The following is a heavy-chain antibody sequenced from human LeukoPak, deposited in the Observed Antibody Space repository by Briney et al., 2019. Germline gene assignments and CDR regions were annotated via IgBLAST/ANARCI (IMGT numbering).Heavy chain of an antibody. Sequence: GGSLRLSCAASGFTFSSYAMSWVRQAPGKGLEWVSAISGSGGSTYYADSVKGRFTISRDNSKNTLYLQMNSLRAEDTAVYYCAKDTKDYDFWSGYFPPDYFQHWGQGTLVTVSS. CDR3: AKDTKDYDFWSGYFPPDYFQH. D-gene: IGHD3-3*01. V-gene: IGHV3-23*01. CDR1: GFTFSSYA. J-gene: IGHJ1*01. CDR2: ISGSGGST.